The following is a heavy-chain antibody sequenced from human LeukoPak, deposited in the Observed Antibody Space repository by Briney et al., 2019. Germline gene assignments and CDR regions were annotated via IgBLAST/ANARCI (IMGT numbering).Heavy chain of an antibody. CDR2: IRYDGSNK. J-gene: IGHJ4*02. CDR3: ARDGYCSGGSCHGTDY. V-gene: IGHV3-33*01. CDR1: GFTFSSYG. D-gene: IGHD2-15*01. Sequence: GSLRLSCAASGFTFSSYGMHWVRQAPGKGLEWAAVIRYDGSNKYYADSVKGRFTISRDNAKNFLYLQMNSLRAEDTALYYCARDGYCSGGSCHGTDYWGQGTLVTVSS.